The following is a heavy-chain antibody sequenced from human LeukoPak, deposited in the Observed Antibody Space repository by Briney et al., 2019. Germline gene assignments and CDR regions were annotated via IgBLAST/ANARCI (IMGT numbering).Heavy chain of an antibody. D-gene: IGHD1-1*01. CDR2: ISGSGGRT. Sequence: GGSLRLSCAASGFTLSSYVMSWVRQAPGKGLEWVSAISGSGGRTYYAGSVKGRFTISRDNSKNTLYLQMNSLRAEDTAVYYCANGGDRNDVFYFDYWGQGTLVTVSS. CDR1: GFTLSSYV. CDR3: ANGGDRNDVFYFDY. V-gene: IGHV3-23*01. J-gene: IGHJ4*02.